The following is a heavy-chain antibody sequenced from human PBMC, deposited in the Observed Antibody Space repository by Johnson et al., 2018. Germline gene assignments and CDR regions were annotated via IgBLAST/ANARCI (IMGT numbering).Heavy chain of an antibody. V-gene: IGHV3-7*01. D-gene: IGHD5-12*01. CDR3: AKEVRGYEYEWDYYYYMDV. CDR2: IKHDGGEK. CDR1: GFTFSSYW. J-gene: IGHJ6*03. Sequence: VQLVQSGGGLVQPGGSLRLSCAASGFTFSSYWMTWVRQAPGRGLEWVASIKHDGGEKYYVDSVKGRFTISRDNSKNTLYLQMNSLRAEDTAVYYCAKEVRGYEYEWDYYYYMDVWGKGTTVTVSS.